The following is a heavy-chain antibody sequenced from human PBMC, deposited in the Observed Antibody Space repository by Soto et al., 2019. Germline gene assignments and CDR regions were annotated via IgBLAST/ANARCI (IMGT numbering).Heavy chain of an antibody. CDR3: AREGCSSTSCYHNWFDP. Sequence: PSETLSLTCTVSGGSISSGGYYWSWIRQHPGKGLEWIGYIYYSGSTYYNPSLKGRVTISVDTSKNQFSLKLSSVTAADTAVYYCAREGCSSTSCYHNWFDPWGQGTLVTVSS. J-gene: IGHJ5*02. CDR1: GGSISSGGYY. CDR2: IYYSGST. D-gene: IGHD2-2*01. V-gene: IGHV4-31*03.